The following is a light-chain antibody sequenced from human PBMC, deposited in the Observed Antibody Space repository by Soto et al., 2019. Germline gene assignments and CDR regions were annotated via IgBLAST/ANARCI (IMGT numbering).Light chain of an antibody. V-gene: IGLV2-14*01. CDR3: SSYTSSDTVL. J-gene: IGLJ3*02. Sequence: QSALTQPASVSGSPGQSITISCTGTSSDVGRYNFVSWYQQHPGKAPKLIVFEVANRPSGTSKRFSGSKSGNTASLTISGLQAEDEAHYYCSSYTSSDTVLFGGGTKVTVL. CDR2: EVA. CDR1: SSDVGRYNF.